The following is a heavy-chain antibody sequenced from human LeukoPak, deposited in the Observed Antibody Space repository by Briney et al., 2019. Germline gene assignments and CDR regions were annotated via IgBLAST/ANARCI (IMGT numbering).Heavy chain of an antibody. CDR2: INPNSGGT. V-gene: IGHV1-2*02. Sequence: ASVKVSCKASGYTFTGYYMHWVRQAPGQGLEWMGWINPNSGGTNYAQKFQGRVTMTRDTSISTAYMELSRLRSDDTAVYYCARDTNTIPNWFDPWGQGTLVTVSS. CDR3: ARDTNTIPNWFDP. J-gene: IGHJ5*02. CDR1: GYTFTGYY. D-gene: IGHD3-3*01.